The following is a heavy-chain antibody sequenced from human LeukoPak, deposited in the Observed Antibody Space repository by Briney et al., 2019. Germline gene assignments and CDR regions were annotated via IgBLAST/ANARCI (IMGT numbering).Heavy chain of an antibody. Sequence: GGSLRLSCAASGFTFSSYWMSWVRQAPGKGLEWVANIKQDGSEKYYVDSVKGRFTISRDNAKNPLYLQMNSLRAEDTAVYYCAREREVGATYYYYMDVWGKGTTVTVSS. V-gene: IGHV3-7*01. CDR2: IKQDGSEK. CDR3: AREREVGATYYYYMDV. J-gene: IGHJ6*03. D-gene: IGHD1-26*01. CDR1: GFTFSSYW.